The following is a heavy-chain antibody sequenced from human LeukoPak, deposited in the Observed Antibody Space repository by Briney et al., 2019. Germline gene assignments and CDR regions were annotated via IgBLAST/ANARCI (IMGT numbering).Heavy chain of an antibody. D-gene: IGHD3-10*01. J-gene: IGHJ4*02. CDR1: GFAFSSYN. CDR2: ISSSSSYI. CDR3: ASPYYYASGSFDV. Sequence: GGSLRLSCAASGFAFSSYNMNWVRQAPGKGLEWVSSISSSSSYIYYADSVKGRFTISRHNAKKSLFLQMNSLRAEDTAVYYCASPYYYASGSFDVWGQGTLVTVSS. V-gene: IGHV3-21*04.